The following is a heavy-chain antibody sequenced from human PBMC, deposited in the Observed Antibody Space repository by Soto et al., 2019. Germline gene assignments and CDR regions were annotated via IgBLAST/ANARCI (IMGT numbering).Heavy chain of an antibody. V-gene: IGHV5-51*01. Sequence: LGESLKISCKGSGYSFTSYWIGWVRQMPGKGLEWMGIIYPGDSDTRYSPSFQSQVTISADKSISTAYLQWSSLKASDTAMYYCARLPSGWPDEGWDYFDYWGQGTLVTVSS. D-gene: IGHD6-19*01. CDR1: GYSFTSYW. CDR2: IYPGDSDT. J-gene: IGHJ4*02. CDR3: ARLPSGWPDEGWDYFDY.